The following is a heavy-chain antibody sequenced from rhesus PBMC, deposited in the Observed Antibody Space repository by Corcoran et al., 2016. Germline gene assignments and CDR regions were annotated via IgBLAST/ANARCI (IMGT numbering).Heavy chain of an antibody. CDR3: ARHGRYNSLDV. CDR1: GYSISSGYF. J-gene: IGHJ5-2*02. CDR2: ITYRGST. V-gene: IGHV4-122*02. Sequence: QVQLQESGPGLVKPSETLSLTCAVSGYSISSGYFWHWIRQPPGKGLEWIGYITYRGSTSYNPFLKSRVTISRDTSKNQLSLKLSSVTAADTAVYYCARHGRYNSLDVWGRGVLVTVSS.